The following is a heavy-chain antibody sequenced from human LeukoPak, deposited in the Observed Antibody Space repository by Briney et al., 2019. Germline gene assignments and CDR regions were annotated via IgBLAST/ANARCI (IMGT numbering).Heavy chain of an antibody. J-gene: IGHJ5*02. CDR1: VFTLVDYT. V-gene: IGHV3-9*01. D-gene: IGHD1-7*01. Sequence: LRVSRAAPVFTLVDYTLHAVRHVPGRGREGVSGISWVAGDIASAASVMCRFTISTDNAKNSLYLQMYKLRAEDTAFYYCAKDNLAGIIGTSPCFDHWGQGTLVTVSS. CDR2: ISWVAGDI. CDR3: AKDNLAGIIGTSPCFDH.